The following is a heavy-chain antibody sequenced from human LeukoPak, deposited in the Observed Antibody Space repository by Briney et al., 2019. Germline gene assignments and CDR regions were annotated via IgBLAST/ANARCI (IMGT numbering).Heavy chain of an antibody. CDR1: GYTFIDYY. D-gene: IGHD3-10*01. CDR2: INPSGGST. J-gene: IGHJ3*02. Sequence: ASVKVSCKASGYTFIDYYLHWVRQAPGQGLEWMGWINPSGGSTSYAQKFQGRVTMTRDMSTSTVYMELSSLRSEDTAVYYCAREVTMVRGIGAFDIWGQGTMVTVSS. V-gene: IGHV1-46*01. CDR3: AREVTMVRGIGAFDI.